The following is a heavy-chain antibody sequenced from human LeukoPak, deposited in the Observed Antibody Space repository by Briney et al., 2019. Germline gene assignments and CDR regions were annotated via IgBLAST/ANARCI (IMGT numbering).Heavy chain of an antibody. J-gene: IGHJ4*02. D-gene: IGHD1-26*01. CDR3: ARDLHSGAYTFDS. V-gene: IGHV3-48*02. CDR2: ISSISSII. Sequence: GGSLRLSCVASGFTLNSFSMNWVRQAPGKGLEWVSYISSISSIIYYAGSVKGRFTISRDNAKNSLYLQMNSLRDEDTAVYYCARDLHSGAYTFDSWGQGTLVTVSS. CDR1: GFTLNSFS.